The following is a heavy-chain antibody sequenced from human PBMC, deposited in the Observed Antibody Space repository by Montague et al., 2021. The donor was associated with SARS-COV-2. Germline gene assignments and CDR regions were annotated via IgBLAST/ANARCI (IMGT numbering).Heavy chain of an antibody. CDR1: GGSFSTYS. CDR2: IHHGGST. J-gene: IGHJ6*03. Sequence: SETLSLTCAVHGGSFSTYSWNWIRRPPGKGLEWIGEIHHGGSTNYSPSLKSRVTLSADTSKNQFSLKLTSVAAADTAVYYCARLGGGVVPSPILGVGPYYSYYYLDVWGKGTTVTVSS. D-gene: IGHD3-10*01. V-gene: IGHV4-34*01. CDR3: ARLGGGVVPSPILGVGPYYSYYYLDV.